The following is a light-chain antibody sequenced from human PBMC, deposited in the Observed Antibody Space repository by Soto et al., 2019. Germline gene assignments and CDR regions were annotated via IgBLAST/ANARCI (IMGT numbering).Light chain of an antibody. CDR1: QSVSSY. V-gene: IGKV3-11*01. Sequence: EIVLTQSPATLSLSPGKRATLSCRASQSVSSYLAWYQQKPAQATSLIIYDASNRATGIPARFSGSVSGTDFTLTISSLEPEDFAAYYCQQRSNWHPITFGHGTRLEI. CDR3: QQRSNWHPIT. J-gene: IGKJ5*01. CDR2: DAS.